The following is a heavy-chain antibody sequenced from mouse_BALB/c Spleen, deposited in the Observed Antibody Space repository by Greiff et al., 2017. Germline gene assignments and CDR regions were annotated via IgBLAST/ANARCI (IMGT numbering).Heavy chain of an antibody. CDR3: TTYYYGSSWFAY. CDR2: IRLKSNNYAT. D-gene: IGHD1-1*01. CDR1: GFTFSNYW. J-gene: IGHJ3*01. V-gene: IGHV6-6*02. Sequence: EVMLVESGGGLVQPGGSMKLSCVASGFTFSNYWMNWVRQSPEKGLEWVAEIRLKSNNYATHYAESVKGRFTISRDDSKSGVYLQMNNLRAEDTGIYYCTTYYYGSSWFAYWGQGTLVTVSA.